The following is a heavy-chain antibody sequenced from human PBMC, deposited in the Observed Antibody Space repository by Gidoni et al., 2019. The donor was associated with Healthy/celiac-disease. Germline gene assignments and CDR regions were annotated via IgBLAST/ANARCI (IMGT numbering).Heavy chain of an antibody. CDR1: GFTFDDYA. CDR3: AKAKGRCSSTSCHQTYFDY. V-gene: IGHV3-9*01. Sequence: EVQLVESGGGLVQPGRSLRLSCAASGFTFDDYAMHWVRQAPGKGLEWVSGISWNSGSIGYADSVKGRFTISRDNAKNSLYLQMNSLRAEDTALYYCAKAKGRCSSTSCHQTYFDYWGQGTLVTVSS. D-gene: IGHD2-2*01. CDR2: ISWNSGSI. J-gene: IGHJ4*02.